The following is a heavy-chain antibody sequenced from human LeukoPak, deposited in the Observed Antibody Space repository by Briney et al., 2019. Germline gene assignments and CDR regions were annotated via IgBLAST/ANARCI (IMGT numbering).Heavy chain of an antibody. V-gene: IGHV3-23*01. J-gene: IGHJ6*02. CDR3: ARDRAIFGVVTYYYYYGMDV. D-gene: IGHD3-3*01. CDR1: GFTFSSYA. CDR2: ISGSGGST. Sequence: PGGSLRLSCAASGFTFSSYAMSWVRQAPGKGLEWVSAISGSGGSTYYADSVKGRFTISRDNAKNSLYLQMNSLRAEDTAVYYCARDRAIFGVVTYYYYYGMDVWGQGTTVTVSS.